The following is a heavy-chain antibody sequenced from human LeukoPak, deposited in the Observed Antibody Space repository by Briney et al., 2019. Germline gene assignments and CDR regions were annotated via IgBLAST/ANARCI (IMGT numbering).Heavy chain of an antibody. CDR3: ARHGWKMITFGGVSNWFDP. CDR1: GGSISSYY. D-gene: IGHD3-16*01. V-gene: IGHV4-59*08. Sequence: SETLSLTCTVSGGSISSYYWSWIRQPPGKGLEWIGYIYYSGSTNYNPSLKSRVTISVDTSKNQFSLKLSSVTAADTAVYYCARHGWKMITFGGVSNWFDPWGQGTLVTVSS. CDR2: IYYSGST. J-gene: IGHJ5*02.